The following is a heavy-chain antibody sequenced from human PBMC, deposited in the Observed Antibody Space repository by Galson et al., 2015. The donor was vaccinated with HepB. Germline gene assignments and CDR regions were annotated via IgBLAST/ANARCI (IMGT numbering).Heavy chain of an antibody. V-gene: IGHV3-23*01. CDR1: GFTFSSYA. CDR3: AKSGGIDEFVWEEATDAFDI. CDR2: ISGSGGST. J-gene: IGHJ3*02. Sequence: SLRLSCAASGFTFSSYAMSWVRQAPGKGLEWVSAISGSGGSTYYADSVKGRFTISRDNSKNTLYLQMNSLRAEDTAVYYCAKSGGIDEFVWEEATDAFDIWGQGTMVTVSS. D-gene: IGHD6-13*01.